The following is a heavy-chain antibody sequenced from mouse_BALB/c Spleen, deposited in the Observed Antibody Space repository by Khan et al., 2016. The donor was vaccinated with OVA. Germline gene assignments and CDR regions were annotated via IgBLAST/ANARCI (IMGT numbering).Heavy chain of an antibody. CDR1: GFTFSTYG. J-gene: IGHJ3*01. Sequence: EVELVESGGDLVQPGGSLKLSCAASGFTFSTYGMSWVRQTPDKRLEWVATISSGGSYTYYRDSVKGRFTISRDNAKNTLYLQMSSLKSEDTGMYYCARLAYYYNSEGFAYWGQGTLVTVSA. V-gene: IGHV5-6*01. CDR3: ARLAYYYNSEGFAY. D-gene: IGHD1-1*02. CDR2: ISSGGSYT.